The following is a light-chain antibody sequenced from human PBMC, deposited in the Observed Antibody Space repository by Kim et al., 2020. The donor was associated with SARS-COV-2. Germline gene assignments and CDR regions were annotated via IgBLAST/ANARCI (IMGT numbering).Light chain of an antibody. CDR1: KLGDKY. Sequence: SYELTQPPSVSVSPGRTASITCSGDKLGDKYACWYQQKPGQSPVLVIYQDSKRPSGIPERFSGSNSGNTATLTISGTQAMDEADYYCQAWDSSTKVFGGGTKLTVL. CDR3: QAWDSSTKV. J-gene: IGLJ3*02. CDR2: QDS. V-gene: IGLV3-1*01.